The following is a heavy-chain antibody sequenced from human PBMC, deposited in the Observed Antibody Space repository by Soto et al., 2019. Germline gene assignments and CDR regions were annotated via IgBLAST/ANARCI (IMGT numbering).Heavy chain of an antibody. Sequence: SQRLSWAASGFTFSSYGMHWVRQAPGKGLEWVAVIWYDGSNKYYADSVKGRFTISRDNSKNTLYLQMNSLRAEDTAVYYCAKGDGSSGYYLDFWALGTL. V-gene: IGHV3-33*06. D-gene: IGHD3-22*01. J-gene: IGHJ4*02. CDR1: GFTFSSYG. CDR2: IWYDGSNK. CDR3: AKGDGSSGYYLDF.